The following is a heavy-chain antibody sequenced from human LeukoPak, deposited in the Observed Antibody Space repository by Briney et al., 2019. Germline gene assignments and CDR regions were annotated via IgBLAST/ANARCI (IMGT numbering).Heavy chain of an antibody. CDR2: ISGSGGST. J-gene: IGHJ4*02. Sequence: PGGSLRLSCAASGFTFSSYAVSWVRQAPGKGLEWVSRISGSGGSTYSADSVKGRLTISRDNSKNTLYLQMNSLRAEDTALYYCAKDRSCTNDICHGDFDYWGQGTLVTVSS. CDR1: GFTFSSYA. V-gene: IGHV3-23*01. D-gene: IGHD2-8*01. CDR3: AKDRSCTNDICHGDFDY.